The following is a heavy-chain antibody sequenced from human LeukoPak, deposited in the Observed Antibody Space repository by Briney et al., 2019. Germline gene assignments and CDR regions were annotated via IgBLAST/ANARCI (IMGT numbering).Heavy chain of an antibody. CDR2: IYSGGTA. Sequence: PGGPLRLSCVASGFIVSSNYMSWVRQAPGKGLEWISIIYSGGTAFYADSVKGRFTISRDNSKNTLYLQMNSLRADDTAMYYCARGRQCDYWGQGTLVTVSS. CDR3: ARGRQCDY. D-gene: IGHD4-11*01. V-gene: IGHV3-53*01. J-gene: IGHJ4*02. CDR1: GFIVSSNY.